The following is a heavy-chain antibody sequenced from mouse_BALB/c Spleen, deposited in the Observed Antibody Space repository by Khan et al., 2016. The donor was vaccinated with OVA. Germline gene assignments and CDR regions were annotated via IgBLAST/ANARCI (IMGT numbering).Heavy chain of an antibody. Sequence: EVQLQQSGPELVKPGASVKISCKTSGYTFPEYTVHWVKQSLGKSLDWIGVINPKNGGTAYNQKFKGKATLTVDKSSSTAYMEFRSLTSDDSAVXGCARDAGRYGGQGTSVTVAS. D-gene: IGHD3-3*01. CDR3: ARDAGRY. V-gene: IGHV1-18*01. J-gene: IGHJ4*01. CDR1: GYTFPEYT. CDR2: INPKNGGT.